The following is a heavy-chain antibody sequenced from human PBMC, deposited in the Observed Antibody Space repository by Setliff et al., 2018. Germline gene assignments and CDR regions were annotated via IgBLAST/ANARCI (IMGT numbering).Heavy chain of an antibody. D-gene: IGHD3-22*01. CDR2: INPNSGAT. V-gene: IGHV1-69*13. Sequence: SVKVSCKASGDTFSSSAISWVRQAPGQGLEWMGRINPNSGATNYAQKFQGRVTITADESTSTAYMELSSLRSEDTAVYYCARDGDNYYDSSGYYLNHAFDIWGQGTMVTVSS. CDR3: ARDGDNYYDSSGYYLNHAFDI. J-gene: IGHJ3*02. CDR1: GDTFSSSA.